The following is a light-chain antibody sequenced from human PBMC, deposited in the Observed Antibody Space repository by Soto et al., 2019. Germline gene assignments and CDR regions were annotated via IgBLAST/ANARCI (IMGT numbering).Light chain of an antibody. J-gene: IGKJ3*01. Sequence: ETVMTQSPATLSVSPGERATLSCRASQSVSSNLAWYQQKPGQAPRLLIYGASTRATGIPARFSGSGSGTEFTLTISILQSEDFAVYYCLQYNTWPLTFGPGTKVDIK. V-gene: IGKV3-15*01. CDR2: GAS. CDR3: LQYNTWPLT. CDR1: QSVSSN.